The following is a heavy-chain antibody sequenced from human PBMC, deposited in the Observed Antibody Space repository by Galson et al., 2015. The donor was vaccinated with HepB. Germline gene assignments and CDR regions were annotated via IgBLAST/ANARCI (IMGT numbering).Heavy chain of an antibody. CDR1: GFTFSSYS. V-gene: IGHV3-48*01. CDR2: VSDSSSTI. CDR3: ARGVINLVRGAHFDY. D-gene: IGHD3-10*01. Sequence: SLRLSCAASGFTFSSYSMNWVRQAPGKGLEWVSYVSDSSSTIYYADSVKGRFTISRDNAKNTLYLQMNSLRAEDTAVYYCARGVINLVRGAHFDYWGQGALVTVSS. J-gene: IGHJ4*02.